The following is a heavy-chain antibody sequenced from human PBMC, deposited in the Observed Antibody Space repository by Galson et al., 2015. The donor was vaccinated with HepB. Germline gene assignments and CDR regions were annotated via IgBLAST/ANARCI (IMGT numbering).Heavy chain of an antibody. CDR1: GFTFSSYA. V-gene: IGHV3-23*01. Sequence: SLRLSCAASGFTFSSYAMNWVRQAPGKGLEWVSAISGSGGSTYYADSVKGRFTISRDNSKNTLFLQMNSLRAEDTAAYYRAREGYGSGSFYHDYWGQGTLFTVSS. D-gene: IGHD3-10*01. J-gene: IGHJ4*02. CDR3: AREGYGSGSFYHDY. CDR2: ISGSGGST.